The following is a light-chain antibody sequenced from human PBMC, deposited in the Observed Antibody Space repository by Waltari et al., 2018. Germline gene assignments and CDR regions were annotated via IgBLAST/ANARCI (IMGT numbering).Light chain of an antibody. V-gene: IGKV3-20*01. CDR2: GTS. Sequence: EIVLTQSPGTLYLSPGERATLSCRAGQSVSSTYLAWYQQKPGQAPRLLIYGTSSRATGIPDRFSGSGSGTDFTLTINRLEPEDFAVYYCQQYGTSPWTFGQGTKVEIK. CDR1: QSVSSTY. J-gene: IGKJ1*01. CDR3: QQYGTSPWT.